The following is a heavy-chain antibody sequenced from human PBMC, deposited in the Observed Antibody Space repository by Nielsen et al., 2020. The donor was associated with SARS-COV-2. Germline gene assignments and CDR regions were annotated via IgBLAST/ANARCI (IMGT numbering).Heavy chain of an antibody. V-gene: IGHV1-58*02. Sequence: SVKVSCKASGFTFTSSAMQWVRQARGQRLEWIGWIVVGSGNTNYAQKFQERVTITRDMSTSTAYMELSSLRSEDTAVYYCARGLLYGGGGPGPGYWGQGTLVTVSS. J-gene: IGHJ4*02. CDR1: GFTFTSSA. CDR2: IVVGSGNT. D-gene: IGHD2-21*01. CDR3: ARGLLYGGGGPGPGY.